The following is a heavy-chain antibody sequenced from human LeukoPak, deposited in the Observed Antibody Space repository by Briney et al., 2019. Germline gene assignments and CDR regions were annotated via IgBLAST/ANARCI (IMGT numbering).Heavy chain of an antibody. J-gene: IGHJ3*02. D-gene: IGHD3-22*01. CDR2: IWYDGRNK. V-gene: IGHV3-33*01. CDR3: ARPLYVSRDNAFDI. CDR1: GFTFSSYG. Sequence: GGSLRLSCAASGFTFSSYGMHWVRQAPGKGLEWVAVIWYDGRNKYYADSVKGRFTISRDNSKNTLYLQMNSLRAEDTAVYYCARPLYVSRDNAFDIWGQGTMVTVSS.